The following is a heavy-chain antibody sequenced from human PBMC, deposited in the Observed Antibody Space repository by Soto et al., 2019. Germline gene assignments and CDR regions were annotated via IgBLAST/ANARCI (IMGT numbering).Heavy chain of an antibody. D-gene: IGHD1-26*01. CDR3: ARRGSGSYYDH. Sequence: EVQLLESGGGLVQPGGSLRLSCAASGFTFSSYAMSWVRQAPGKGLEWVSVISGSGDSTYYADSVKGRFTISRDNSTNPLYLQMNSLRAEDTAVYYCARRGSGSYYDHWGQGTLVTVSS. CDR2: ISGSGDST. J-gene: IGHJ4*02. CDR1: GFTFSSYA. V-gene: IGHV3-23*01.